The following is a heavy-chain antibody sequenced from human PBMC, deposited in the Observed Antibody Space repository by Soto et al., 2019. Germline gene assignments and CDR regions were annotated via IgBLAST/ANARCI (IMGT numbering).Heavy chain of an antibody. CDR3: AKPSSGWPPYYFDY. CDR2: ISGSGGST. Sequence: AASGFTFSSYAMSWVRQAPGKGLEWVSAISGSGGSTYYADSVKGRFTISRDNSKNTLYLQMNSLRAEDTAVYYCAKPSSGWPPYYFDYWGQGTLVTVSS. V-gene: IGHV3-23*01. J-gene: IGHJ4*02. CDR1: GFTFSSYA. D-gene: IGHD6-19*01.